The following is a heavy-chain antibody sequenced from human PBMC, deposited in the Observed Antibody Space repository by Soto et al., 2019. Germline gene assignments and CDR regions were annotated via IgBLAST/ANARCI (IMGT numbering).Heavy chain of an antibody. CDR1: GGTFSSYA. Sequence: GASVKVSCKASGGTFSSYAISWGRQAPGQGLEWMGGIIPIFGTANYAQKFQGRVTITADESTSTAYMELSSLRSEDTAVYYCAYCPAEYCSGGSCYYRLDYWGQGTLVTVSS. CDR3: AYCPAEYCSGGSCYYRLDY. CDR2: IIPIFGTA. D-gene: IGHD2-15*01. V-gene: IGHV1-69*13. J-gene: IGHJ4*02.